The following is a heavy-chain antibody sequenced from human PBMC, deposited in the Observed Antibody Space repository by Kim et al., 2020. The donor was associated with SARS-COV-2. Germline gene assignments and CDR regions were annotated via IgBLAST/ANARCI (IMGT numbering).Heavy chain of an antibody. V-gene: IGHV3-15*01. CDR3: TRVSYYYYGMDV. Sequence: DYAAPVKGRFTISRDDSKNTLYLQMNSLKTEDTAVYYCTRVSYYYYGMDVWGQGTTVTVSS. J-gene: IGHJ6*02.